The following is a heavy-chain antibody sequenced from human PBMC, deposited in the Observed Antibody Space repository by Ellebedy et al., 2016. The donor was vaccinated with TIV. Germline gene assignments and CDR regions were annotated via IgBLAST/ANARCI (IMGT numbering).Heavy chain of an antibody. D-gene: IGHD6-19*01. CDR2: IIQDGSEK. CDR3: AREGSGWNHLDY. J-gene: IGHJ4*02. CDR1: GFTFSSYW. V-gene: IGHV3-7*01. Sequence: GGSLRLXXAASGFTFSSYWMTWVRQAPGKGLEWLANIIQDGSEKYYVDSVKGRFTISRDNAKNSLYLQINSLRAEDTAVYYCAREGSGWNHLDYWGQGTLVTVSS.